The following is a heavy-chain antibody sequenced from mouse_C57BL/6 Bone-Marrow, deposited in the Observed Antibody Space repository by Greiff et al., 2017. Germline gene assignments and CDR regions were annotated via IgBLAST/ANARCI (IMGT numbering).Heavy chain of an antibody. Sequence: VQLQQSGTVLARPGASVKMSCKTSGYTFTSYWMHWVKQRPGQGLEWIGAIYPGNSDTSYNQKFNGKAKLTAVTSASTAYMELSSLTNEDSAVYYCTKSTMVTYWYFDVWGTGTTVTVSS. CDR3: TKSTMVTYWYFDV. D-gene: IGHD2-2*01. CDR1: GYTFTSYW. CDR2: IYPGNSDT. J-gene: IGHJ1*03. V-gene: IGHV1-5*01.